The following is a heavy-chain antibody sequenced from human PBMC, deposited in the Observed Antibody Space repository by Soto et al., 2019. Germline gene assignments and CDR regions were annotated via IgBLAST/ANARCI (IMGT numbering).Heavy chain of an antibody. CDR1: GGSISSYY. V-gene: IGHV4-59*01. Sequence: SETLFLTCTVSGGSISSYYWSWIRQPPGKGLEWIGYIYYSGSTNYNPSLKSRVTISVDTSKNQFSLKLSSVTAADTAVYYCARGGSGWYRGYFDYWGQGTLVTVSS. D-gene: IGHD6-19*01. J-gene: IGHJ4*02. CDR3: ARGGSGWYRGYFDY. CDR2: IYYSGST.